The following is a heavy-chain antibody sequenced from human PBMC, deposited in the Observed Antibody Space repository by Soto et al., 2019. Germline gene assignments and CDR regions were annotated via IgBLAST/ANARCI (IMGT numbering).Heavy chain of an antibody. J-gene: IGHJ4*02. CDR2: IIPIFGTA. V-gene: IGHV1-69*01. D-gene: IGHD5-18*01. CDR1: GGTFSSYA. Sequence: QVQLVQSGAEVKKPGSSVKVSCKASGGTFSSYAISWVRQAPGQGLEWMGGIIPIFGTANYAQKFQGRVTTTADDSTSTAYMELSSLRSENTAVYYCARDTGSYGYTHFDYWGQGTLVTVSS. CDR3: ARDTGSYGYTHFDY.